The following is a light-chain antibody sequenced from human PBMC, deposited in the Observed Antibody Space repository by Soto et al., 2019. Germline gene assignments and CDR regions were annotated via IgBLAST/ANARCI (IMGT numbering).Light chain of an antibody. V-gene: IGKV3-20*01. CDR2: AAS. Sequence: EIVLTQSPGTLSLSPGERATLFCRASQGVSRSYFAWYQQKPGQAPRLLIYAASSRATGVPDRFSGSGSGTEFTLTISSLQSEDFAVYYCQHYNNWPPYTFGQGTKLEIK. J-gene: IGKJ2*01. CDR1: QGVSRSY. CDR3: QHYNNWPPYT.